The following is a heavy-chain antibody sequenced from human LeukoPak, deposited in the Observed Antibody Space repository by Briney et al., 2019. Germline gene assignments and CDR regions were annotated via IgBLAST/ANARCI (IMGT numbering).Heavy chain of an antibody. Sequence: ASVNVSCKASGYTFTSYAMHWVRQAPGQRLEWMGWINAGNGNTKYSQKFQGRVTITRDTSASTAYMELSSLRSEDTAVYYCARIPKNSGSPDSDYWGQGTLVTVSS. V-gene: IGHV1-3*01. J-gene: IGHJ4*02. D-gene: IGHD1-26*01. CDR1: GYTFTSYA. CDR3: ARIPKNSGSPDSDY. CDR2: INAGNGNT.